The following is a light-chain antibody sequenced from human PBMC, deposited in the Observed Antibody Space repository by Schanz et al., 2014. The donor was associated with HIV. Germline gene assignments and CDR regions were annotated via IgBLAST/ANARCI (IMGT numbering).Light chain of an antibody. CDR1: SSNIGAGFN. CDR3: LSYDRSLSGPYL. J-gene: IGLJ1*01. Sequence: QSVLTQPPSVSGAPGQRVTISCTGGSSNIGAGFNVHWYQHVPGTAPKLLIYDNTYRPSGVSDRISGSKSGTAASLAISGLQAEDEADYYCLSYDRSLSGPYLFGTGTKLTVL. V-gene: IGLV1-40*01. CDR2: DNT.